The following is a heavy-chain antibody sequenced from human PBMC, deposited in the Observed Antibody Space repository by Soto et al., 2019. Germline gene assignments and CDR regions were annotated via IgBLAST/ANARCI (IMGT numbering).Heavy chain of an antibody. D-gene: IGHD3-3*01. V-gene: IGHV4-31*03. CDR3: ARGNRIGVVISITDSLVWIFDY. Sequence: PSETLSLTCTVSGGSISSGGYYWSWIRQHPGKGLEWIGYIYYSGSTYYNPSLKSRVTISVDTPKNQFSLKLSSVTAADTAVYYCARGNRIGVVISITDSLVWIFDYWGQGTLVTVSS. CDR2: IYYSGST. J-gene: IGHJ4*02. CDR1: GGSISSGGYY.